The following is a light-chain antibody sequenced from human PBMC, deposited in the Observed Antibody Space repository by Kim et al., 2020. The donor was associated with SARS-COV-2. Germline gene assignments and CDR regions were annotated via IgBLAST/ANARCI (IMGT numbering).Light chain of an antibody. Sequence: GQSVTISCTGTSSDVGCYNYVSWYQQHPGKVPKLLIYEVFKRPSGVPDRFSGSKSGNTASLTVSGLQADDEADYYCSSYEGRKVVVFGGGTQLTVL. CDR2: EVF. J-gene: IGLJ3*02. CDR1: SSDVGCYNY. V-gene: IGLV2-8*01. CDR3: SSYEGRKVVV.